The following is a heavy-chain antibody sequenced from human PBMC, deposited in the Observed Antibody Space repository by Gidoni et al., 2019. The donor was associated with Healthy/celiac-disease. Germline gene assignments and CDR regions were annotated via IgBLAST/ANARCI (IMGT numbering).Heavy chain of an antibody. V-gene: IGHV3-9*01. CDR3: AKDMAPVVVAATYYYGMDV. Sequence: EVQLVESGGGLVQPGRSLRLSCAASGFTFDDYAMHWVRQAPGKGLEWVSGISWNSGSIGYADSVKGRFTISRDNAKNSLYLQMNSLRAEDTALYYCAKDMAPVVVAATYYYGMDVWGQGTTVTVSS. CDR1: GFTFDDYA. CDR2: ISWNSGSI. J-gene: IGHJ6*02. D-gene: IGHD2-15*01.